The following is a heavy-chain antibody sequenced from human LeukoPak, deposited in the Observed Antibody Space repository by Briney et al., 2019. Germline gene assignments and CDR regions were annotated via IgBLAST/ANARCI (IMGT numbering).Heavy chain of an antibody. J-gene: IGHJ3*02. D-gene: IGHD5-24*01. V-gene: IGHV4-39*07. Sequence: SETLSLTCTVSGGSISSSSYYWGWIRQPPGKGLEWIGSIYYSGSTYYNPSLKSRVTISVDTSKNQFSLKLSSVTAADTAVYYCARDRDGYDDAFDIWGQGTMVTVSS. CDR1: GGSISSSSYY. CDR2: IYYSGST. CDR3: ARDRDGYDDAFDI.